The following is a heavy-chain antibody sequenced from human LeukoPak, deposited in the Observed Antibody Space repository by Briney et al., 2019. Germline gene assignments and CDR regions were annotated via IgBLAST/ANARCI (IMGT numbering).Heavy chain of an antibody. CDR3: GTTARGSSGWPSGGMDV. CDR1: GFTFSSYA. CDR2: ISGSGGST. J-gene: IGHJ6*02. V-gene: IGHV3-23*01. D-gene: IGHD6-19*01. Sequence: GGSLRLSCAASGFTFSSYAMSWVRQAPGKGLEWVSAISGSGGSTYYADSVKGRFTISRDNSKNTLYLQMNSLRAEDTAVYYCGTTARGSSGWPSGGMDVWGQGTTVTVSS.